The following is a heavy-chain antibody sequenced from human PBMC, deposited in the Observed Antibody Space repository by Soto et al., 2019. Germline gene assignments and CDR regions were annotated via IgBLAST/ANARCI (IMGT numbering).Heavy chain of an antibody. J-gene: IGHJ3*02. Sequence: QVQLVQSGAEVKKPGASVKVSCKASGYTFTSYGISWVRQAPGQGLEWMGWISAYNGNTNYAQKLQGRVTMTTDTSTSTAYMELRSLSSDDTAVYYCARDRGHYNWNDVGAFYIWGQGTMVTVSS. CDR1: GYTFTSYG. D-gene: IGHD1-20*01. V-gene: IGHV1-18*01. CDR3: ARDRGHYNWNDVGAFYI. CDR2: ISAYNGNT.